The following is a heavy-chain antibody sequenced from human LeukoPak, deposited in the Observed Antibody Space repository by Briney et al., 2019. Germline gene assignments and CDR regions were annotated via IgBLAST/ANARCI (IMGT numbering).Heavy chain of an antibody. CDR2: ITSSSDSI. Sequence: GGSLRLSCAASGFTFSSYSMNWVRQAPGKGLEWISYITSSSDSIYYADSVRGRFTISRDNAKNVLYLQINSLRAEDTALYFCAKGSGSRAGVFDIWGQGTMVTVSS. V-gene: IGHV3-48*04. CDR3: AKGSGSRAGVFDI. D-gene: IGHD1-26*01. J-gene: IGHJ3*02. CDR1: GFTFSSYS.